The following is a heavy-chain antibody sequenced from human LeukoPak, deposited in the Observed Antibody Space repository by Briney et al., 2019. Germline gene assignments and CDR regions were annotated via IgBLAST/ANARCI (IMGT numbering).Heavy chain of an antibody. D-gene: IGHD3-10*01. J-gene: IGHJ4*02. Sequence: GRSLRLSCAASGFTFSSYSMNWVRQAPGKGVEWGSYISSGSTTIYYADSVKGRFTISRDNAKNLLYLQMNSLRDEDTAVYYCARAFGELLPPDYWGQGTLVTVSS. CDR1: GFTFSSYS. CDR2: ISSGSTTI. CDR3: ARAFGELLPPDY. V-gene: IGHV3-48*02.